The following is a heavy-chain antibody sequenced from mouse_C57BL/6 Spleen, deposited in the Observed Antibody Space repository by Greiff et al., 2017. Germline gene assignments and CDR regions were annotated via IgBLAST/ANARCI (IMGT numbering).Heavy chain of an antibody. CDR3: TYDGYYGVMDY. Sequence: EVQLQESGGGLVQPGGSMKLSCVASGFTFSNYWMNWVRQSPEKGLEWVAQIRLKSDNYATDYAVSVKGRFTIARGDSKSSVYLQMNNLRAEDTGIYYCTYDGYYGVMDYWGQGTSVTVSS. J-gene: IGHJ4*01. CDR1: GFTFSNYW. D-gene: IGHD2-3*01. CDR2: IRLKSDNYAT. V-gene: IGHV6-3*01.